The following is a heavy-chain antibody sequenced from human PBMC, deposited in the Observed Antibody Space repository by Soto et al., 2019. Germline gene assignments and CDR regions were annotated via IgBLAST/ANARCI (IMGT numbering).Heavy chain of an antibody. CDR1: GGSISSGGYY. J-gene: IGHJ6*03. D-gene: IGHD4-17*01. Sequence: QVQLQESGPGLVKPSQTLSLTCTVSGGSISSGGYYWSWIRQHPGKGLEWIGYINYSGRTYYNPSLKSRVTISADTSKNQVSLKLSSVTAAVTAVYYCARGPWLPHFYGTPGYYYYYMDVWGKGTTVTVSS. CDR3: ARGPWLPHFYGTPGYYYYYMDV. CDR2: INYSGRT. V-gene: IGHV4-31*03.